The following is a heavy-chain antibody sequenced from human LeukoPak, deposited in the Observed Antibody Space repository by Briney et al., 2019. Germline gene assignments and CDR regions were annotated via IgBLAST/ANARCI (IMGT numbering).Heavy chain of an antibody. CDR3: ARGVTSSGWFGGAFDS. D-gene: IGHD6-19*01. V-gene: IGHV4-59*01. J-gene: IGHJ3*02. CDR1: GGFISSYY. Sequence: KSSETLSLTCTVSGGFISSYYWSWIRQPPGKGLEWNGSIYYSGSTNYNPSLKSRVTISVDTSKNQFSLKLSSVTAADTAVYYCARGVTSSGWFGGAFDSWGQGTMVTVSS. CDR2: IYYSGST.